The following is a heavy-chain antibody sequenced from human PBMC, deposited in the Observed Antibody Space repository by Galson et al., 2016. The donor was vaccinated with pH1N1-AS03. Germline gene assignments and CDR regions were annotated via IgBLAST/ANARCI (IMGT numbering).Heavy chain of an antibody. D-gene: IGHD5-18*01. J-gene: IGHJ4*02. Sequence: SLRLSCAASGFTFSNYDMNWVRLAPGKGLEWVSYISSSGTVYYTDSVKGRFTISRDKAKNSPYPQMNSLRAEDTAVYYCAGGRRGYSTGWGNYFDYWGQGTLVTVSS. CDR3: AGGRRGYSTGWGNYFDY. V-gene: IGHV3-69-1*01. CDR1: GFTFSNYD. CDR2: ISSSGTV.